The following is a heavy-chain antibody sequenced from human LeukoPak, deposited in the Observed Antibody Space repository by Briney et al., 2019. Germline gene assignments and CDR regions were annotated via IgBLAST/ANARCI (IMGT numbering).Heavy chain of an antibody. CDR3: AKFAYNWNAPDGFDM. V-gene: IGHV3-30*18. Sequence: GGSLRLSCRASRFSFSDYDMHWVRQAPGKGLEWVAVISYDGGRKHYADSVKGRFTVSRDNSESTLFLQMNSLRTDDTSVNFCAKFAYNWNAPDGFDMWGQGTMVIVSS. J-gene: IGHJ3*02. D-gene: IGHD1-1*01. CDR2: ISYDGGRK. CDR1: RFSFSDYD.